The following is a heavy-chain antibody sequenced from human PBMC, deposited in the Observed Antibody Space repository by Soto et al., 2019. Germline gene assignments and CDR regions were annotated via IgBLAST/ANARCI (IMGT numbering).Heavy chain of an antibody. D-gene: IGHD5-18*01. J-gene: IGHJ4*02. CDR1: GGSISSGGYS. Sequence: PSETLSLTCAVSGGSISSGGYSWSWIRQPPGKGLEWIGYIYHSGSTYYNPSLKSRVTISVDRSKNQFSLKLSSVTAADTAVYYCARSSSDTAMAYFDYWGQGTLVTSPQ. CDR2: IYHSGST. CDR3: ARSSSDTAMAYFDY. V-gene: IGHV4-30-2*01.